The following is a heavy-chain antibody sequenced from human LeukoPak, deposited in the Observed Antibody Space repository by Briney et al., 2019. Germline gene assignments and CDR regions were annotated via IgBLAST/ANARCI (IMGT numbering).Heavy chain of an antibody. CDR2: ISYDGSNK. J-gene: IGHJ5*02. CDR1: GFTFSSYG. Sequence: GRSLRLSCAASGFTFSSYGMHWVRQAPGKGLEWVAVISYDGSNKYYADSVKGRFTISRDNAKNSLYLQMNSLRAEDTAVYYCARSPSSFDPWGQGALVTVSS. D-gene: IGHD3-16*02. CDR3: ARSPSSFDP. V-gene: IGHV3-30*03.